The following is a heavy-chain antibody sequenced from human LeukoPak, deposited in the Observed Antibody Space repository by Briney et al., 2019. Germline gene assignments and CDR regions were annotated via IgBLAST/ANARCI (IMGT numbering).Heavy chain of an antibody. CDR1: GGSVSSYY. CDR2: IYYSGRT. D-gene: IGHD3-16*01. Sequence: SETLSLTCTVSGGSVSSYYWSWIRQPPGKGLEWIGYIYYSGRTNYNPSLKSRVIISVDTSKNQFSLKLSSVTAADTAVYYCASGASAFDYWGQGTLVTVSS. J-gene: IGHJ4*02. V-gene: IGHV4-59*02. CDR3: ASGASAFDY.